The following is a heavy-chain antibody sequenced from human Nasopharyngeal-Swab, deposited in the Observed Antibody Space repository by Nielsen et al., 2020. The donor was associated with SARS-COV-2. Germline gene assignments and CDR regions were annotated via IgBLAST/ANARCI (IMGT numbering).Heavy chain of an antibody. D-gene: IGHD2-2*01. CDR2: INPNSGGT. Sequence: ASVKVSCKGSGYTFTGYYMHWVRQAPGQGLEWMGRINPNSGGTNYAQKFQGRVTMTRDTSISTAYMELSRLRSDDTAVYYCARERDGDIVVVPAAMRYYYYGMDVWGQGTTVTVSS. CDR3: ARERDGDIVVVPAAMRYYYYGMDV. CDR1: GYTFTGYY. V-gene: IGHV1-2*06. J-gene: IGHJ6*02.